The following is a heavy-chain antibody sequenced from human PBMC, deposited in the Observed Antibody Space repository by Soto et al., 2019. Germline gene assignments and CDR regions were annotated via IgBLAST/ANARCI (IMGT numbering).Heavy chain of an antibody. D-gene: IGHD1-1*01. CDR3: AKVPGTADYYYYYMDV. CDR1: GFTFSSYA. J-gene: IGHJ6*03. V-gene: IGHV3-23*01. Sequence: GSLRLSCASSGFTFSSYAMSWVRQAPGKGLEWVSAISGGGGSTYYADSVKGRFTISRDNSKNTLYLQMNSLRAEDTAVYYCAKVPGTADYYYYYMDVWGKGTTVTVSS. CDR2: ISGGGGST.